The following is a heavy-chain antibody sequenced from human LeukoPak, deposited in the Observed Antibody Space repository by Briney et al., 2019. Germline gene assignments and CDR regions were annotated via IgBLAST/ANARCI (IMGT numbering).Heavy chain of an antibody. CDR1: GYTFTGYY. CDR2: INPNSGGT. J-gene: IGHJ5*02. D-gene: IGHD3-10*01. V-gene: IGHV1-2*02. Sequence: ASVRVSCKASGYTFTGYYMHWVRQAPGQGLEWMGWINPNSGGTNYAQKFQGRVTMTRDTSISTAYMELSRLRSDDTAVYYCARGEGYGSGSYYNVENWFDPCGQRTLVTVSS. CDR3: ARGEGYGSGSYYNVENWFDP.